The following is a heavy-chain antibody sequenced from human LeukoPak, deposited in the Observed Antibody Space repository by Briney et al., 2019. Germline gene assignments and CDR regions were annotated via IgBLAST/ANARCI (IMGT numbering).Heavy chain of an antibody. CDR2: IYSGGST. D-gene: IGHD2-15*01. V-gene: IGHV3-53*01. J-gene: IGHJ3*02. CDR3: ARAATRWELPNDAFDI. Sequence: GGSLRLSCAASGFTFSSYWMSWVRQAPGKGLEWVSVIYSGGSTYYADSVKGRFTISRDNSKNTLYLQMNSLRPEDTAVYYCARAATRWELPNDAFDIWGQGTIVTVSS. CDR1: GFTFSSYW.